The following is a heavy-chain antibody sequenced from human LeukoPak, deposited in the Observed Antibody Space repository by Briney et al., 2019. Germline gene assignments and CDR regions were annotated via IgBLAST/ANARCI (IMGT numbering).Heavy chain of an antibody. CDR1: GFKFSDAW. D-gene: IGHD1-26*01. Sequence: GGSLRLPCTASGFKFSDAWMTWVRQAPGKGLEWLGRIKRGGSTDYAVPVNNRFTISRDDSKNTIYLQINGLKTEDTAVYYCKWERTVYYSLDVWGQGTTVTVSS. V-gene: IGHV3-15*01. CDR2: IKRGGST. J-gene: IGHJ6*02. CDR3: KWERTVYYSLDV.